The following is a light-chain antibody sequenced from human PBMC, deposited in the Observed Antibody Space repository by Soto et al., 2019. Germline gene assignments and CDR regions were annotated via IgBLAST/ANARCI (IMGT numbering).Light chain of an antibody. Sequence: DLQMTQSPSTVSASLGDRVTIXXRSSRSISDWLAWYQQKPGKAPEVXIFDASSLKSGVPSRFSGSGAGTEFTLTISRLQPDDVATYYCLQYSSHSWTFGQGTRLEIK. CDR2: DAS. V-gene: IGKV1-5*01. J-gene: IGKJ5*01. CDR1: RSISDW. CDR3: LQYSSHSWT.